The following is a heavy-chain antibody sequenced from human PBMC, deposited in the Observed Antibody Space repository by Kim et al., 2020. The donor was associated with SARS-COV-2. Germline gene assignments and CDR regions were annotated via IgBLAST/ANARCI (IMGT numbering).Heavy chain of an antibody. Sequence: GESLKISCKGSGYSFTTNWITWVRQMPGKGLEWMGRIDPSDSRTKYIPSFQGHVTISVDKSIRTAYLQWSSLKASDTAIYYCARRSRDYPDSGTYYTNWFDPWGQGTLVTVSS. D-gene: IGHD3-10*01. CDR2: IDPSDSRT. CDR1: GYSFTTNW. V-gene: IGHV5-10-1*01. J-gene: IGHJ5*02. CDR3: ARRSRDYPDSGTYYTNWFDP.